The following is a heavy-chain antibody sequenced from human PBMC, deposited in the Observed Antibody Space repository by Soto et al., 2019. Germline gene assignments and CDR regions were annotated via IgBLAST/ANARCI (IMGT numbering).Heavy chain of an antibody. D-gene: IGHD6-13*01. V-gene: IGHV3-23*01. CDR3: ANAGARYSSSWTYHFDC. Sequence: EVQLLESGGGLVQPGGSLRLSCAASGFTFSSYAMSWVRQAPGKGLEWVSAISGSGGSTYYADSVKGRFTISRDKSKNTLYRQMNSRRADDTAVYYGANAGARYSSSWTYHFDCWGQGTLVTVSS. CDR1: GFTFSSYA. J-gene: IGHJ4*02. CDR2: ISGSGGST.